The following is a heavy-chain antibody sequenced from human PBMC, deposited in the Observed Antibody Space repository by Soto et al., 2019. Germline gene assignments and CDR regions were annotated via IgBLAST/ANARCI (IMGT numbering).Heavy chain of an antibody. CDR1: GGSFSGYY. J-gene: IGHJ4*02. Sequence: QVQLQQWGAGLLKPSETLSLTCAVYGGSFSGYYWSWIRQPPGKGLEWTGEINHSGSANYNPSLKSRVTVSVDTSKIQFSLKLTSVTAADTAVYYCARASGSGTYYPYFDYWGQGTLVTVSS. CDR3: ARASGSGTYYPYFDY. CDR2: INHSGSA. D-gene: IGHD3-10*01. V-gene: IGHV4-34*01.